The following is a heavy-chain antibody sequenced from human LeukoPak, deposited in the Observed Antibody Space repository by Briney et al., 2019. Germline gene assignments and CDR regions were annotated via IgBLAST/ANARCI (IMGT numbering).Heavy chain of an antibody. J-gene: IGHJ4*02. CDR1: GFTFNAYT. Sequence: PGGSLRLSCAASGFTFNAYTMNWVRQAPGKGLEWVSSISSSGDDIYHADSVKGRFTISRDNAKNSLYLQMNSLRAEDTAVYYCARAPIAAAGTNQDYWGQGTLVTVSS. V-gene: IGHV3-21*01. D-gene: IGHD6-13*01. CDR3: ARAPIAAAGTNQDY. CDR2: ISSSGDDI.